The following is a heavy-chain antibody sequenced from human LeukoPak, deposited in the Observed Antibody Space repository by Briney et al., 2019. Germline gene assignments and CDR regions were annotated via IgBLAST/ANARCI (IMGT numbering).Heavy chain of an antibody. Sequence: GRSLRLSCAASGFTFSSYAMHWVRQAPGKGLEWVAVISYDGSNKYYADSVKGRFTISRDNSKNTLYLQMNSLRAEDTAVYYCARAVVMLIDYWGQGTLVTVSS. J-gene: IGHJ4*02. CDR1: GFTFSSYA. CDR2: ISYDGSNK. D-gene: IGHD3-16*01. CDR3: ARAVVMLIDY. V-gene: IGHV3-30-3*01.